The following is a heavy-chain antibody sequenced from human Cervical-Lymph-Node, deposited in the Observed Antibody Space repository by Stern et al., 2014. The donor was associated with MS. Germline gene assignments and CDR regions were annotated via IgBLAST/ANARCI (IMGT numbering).Heavy chain of an antibody. V-gene: IGHV3-74*01. CDR2: IDLDGRSP. Sequence: EVQLVESGGGLVQPGGSLRLSCAASGFTFSSYWMHWVRQVPGKGLVWVSRIDLDGRSPSYADSVKGRFSISRDNARNAVQLQMNSLRVEDTAVYYCTAGGPAYSTSYWGQGILVTVSS. CDR1: GFTFSSYW. D-gene: IGHD6-13*01. J-gene: IGHJ4*02. CDR3: TAGGPAYSTSY.